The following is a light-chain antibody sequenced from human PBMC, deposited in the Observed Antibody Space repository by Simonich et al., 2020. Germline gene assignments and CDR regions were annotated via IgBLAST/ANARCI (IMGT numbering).Light chain of an antibody. CDR3: CSYAGSSTWV. CDR2: EGS. CDR1: SSDVGSYNL. J-gene: IGLJ3*02. Sequence: QSPLTQPASVPGPPGQSSTIPCPGTSSDVGSYNLVSWYQQHPGKAPKLMIYEGSKRTSGVSNRFSGSKSGNTASLTISGLQAEDEADYYCCSYAGSSTWVFGGGTKLTVL. V-gene: IGLV2-23*01.